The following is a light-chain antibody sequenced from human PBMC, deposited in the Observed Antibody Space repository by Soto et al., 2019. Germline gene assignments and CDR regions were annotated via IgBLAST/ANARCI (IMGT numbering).Light chain of an antibody. CDR3: RHYNSFPWK. Sequence: DIQMTQSPSTLSGSVGYRVTTTRRASQSIINWLGWYQQKPGKAPKLLIYKASSLESGVPSRFSGSGSGTDLTLTINRLQPDDFATYYCRHYNSFPWKCGQGTKVDIK. CDR1: QSIINW. J-gene: IGKJ1*01. CDR2: KAS. V-gene: IGKV1-5*03.